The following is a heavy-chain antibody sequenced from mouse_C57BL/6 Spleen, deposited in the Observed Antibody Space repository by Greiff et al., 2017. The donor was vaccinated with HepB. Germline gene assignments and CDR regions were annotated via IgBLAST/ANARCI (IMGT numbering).Heavy chain of an antibody. V-gene: IGHV1-39*01. D-gene: IGHD1-1*01. CDR1: GYSFTDYN. J-gene: IGHJ4*01. CDR3: ARDHYYGSSYYAMDY. Sequence: VQLKESGPELVKPGASVKISCKASGYSFTDYNMNWVKQSNGKSLEWIGVINPNYGTTSYNQKFKGKATLTVDQSSSTAYMQLNSLTSEDSAVYYCARDHYYGSSYYAMDYWGQGTSVTVSS. CDR2: INPNYGTT.